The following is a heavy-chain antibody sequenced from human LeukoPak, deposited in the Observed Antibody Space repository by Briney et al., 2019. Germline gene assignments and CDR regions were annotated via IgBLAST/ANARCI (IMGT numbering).Heavy chain of an antibody. J-gene: IGHJ5*02. CDR2: IIPIFGTA. Sequence: PGASVKVSCKASGGTFSSYAISWVRQAPGQGLEWMGGIIPIFGTANYAQKFQGRVTITADESTSTAYMELSSLRSEDTAVYYCARALGYCSSTSCYTCDPWGQGTLVTVSS. CDR1: GGTFSSYA. D-gene: IGHD2-2*02. V-gene: IGHV1-69*13. CDR3: ARALGYCSSTSCYTCDP.